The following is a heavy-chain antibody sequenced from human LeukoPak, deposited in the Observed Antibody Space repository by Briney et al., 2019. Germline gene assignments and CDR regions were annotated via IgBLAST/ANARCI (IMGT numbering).Heavy chain of an antibody. J-gene: IGHJ4*02. CDR1: GFTFSSYS. Sequence: GRSLRLSCAASGFTFSSYSMNWVRQAPGKGLEWVSSISSSSSYIYYADSVKGRFTISRDNAKNSLYLQMNSLRAEDTAVYYCARDPSNDSGYDPRHYWGQGTLVTVSS. CDR2: ISSSSSYI. CDR3: ARDPSNDSGYDPRHY. D-gene: IGHD5-12*01. V-gene: IGHV3-21*01.